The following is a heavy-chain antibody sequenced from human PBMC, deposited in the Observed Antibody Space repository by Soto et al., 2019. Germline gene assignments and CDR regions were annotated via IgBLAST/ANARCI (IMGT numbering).Heavy chain of an antibody. Sequence: QVQLVESGGGVVQPGRTLRLSCAASEFTFSTHSMDWVRQAPGKGLEWVAFISYDGSNQYYASSVKGRFTISRDNSKNALYLQMNSPRAEDTAVYYCARAFYDSDSGSKEEYSDYWGQGTLVTVSS. CDR2: ISYDGSNQ. CDR1: EFTFSTHS. D-gene: IGHD3-10*01. V-gene: IGHV3-30-3*01. J-gene: IGHJ4*02. CDR3: ARAFYDSDSGSKEEYSDY.